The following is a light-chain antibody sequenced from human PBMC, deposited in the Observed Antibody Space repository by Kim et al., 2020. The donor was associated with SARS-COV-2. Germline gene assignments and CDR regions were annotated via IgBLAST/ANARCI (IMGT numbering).Light chain of an antibody. J-gene: IGLJ2*01. CDR3: QSYDSSSHVV. Sequence: KTDTMPCAVSSGCIGSNRVQWYQQPPGSAPTTVIDEHTQRPSGVPDRFSGFIDSSSNSASLTISGLKTEDEADYYCQSYDSSSHVVFGGGTQLTVL. V-gene: IGLV6-57*02. CDR1: SGCIGSNR. CDR2: EHT.